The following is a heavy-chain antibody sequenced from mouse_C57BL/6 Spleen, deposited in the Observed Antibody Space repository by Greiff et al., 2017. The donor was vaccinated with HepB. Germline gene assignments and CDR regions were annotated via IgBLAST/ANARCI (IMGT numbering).Heavy chain of an antibody. CDR3: TRSKLDYGSSSWFAY. CDR2: IDPETGGT. J-gene: IGHJ3*01. D-gene: IGHD1-1*01. Sequence: VQLQQSGAELVRPGASVTLSCKASGYTFTDYEMHWVKQTPVHGLEWIGAIDPETGGTAYNQKFKGKAILTADKSSSTAYMELRSLTSEDSAVYYCTRSKLDYGSSSWFAYWGQGTLVTVSA. V-gene: IGHV1-15*01. CDR1: GYTFTDYE.